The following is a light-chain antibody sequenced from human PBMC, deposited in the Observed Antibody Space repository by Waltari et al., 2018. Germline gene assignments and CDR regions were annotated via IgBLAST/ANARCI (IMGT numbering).Light chain of an antibody. V-gene: IGKV3-15*01. CDR3: HQYDNWPFT. CDR2: GVS. Sequence: ELVLLQSPATLSVSPGGRATLSCRASQSVSGNLAWYQQKPGQPPSLLVYGVSTRAIGVPARFSGSGSGTDFTLIISSLQSEDFADYYCHQYDNWPFTFGRGTKLEI. J-gene: IGKJ2*01. CDR1: QSVSGN.